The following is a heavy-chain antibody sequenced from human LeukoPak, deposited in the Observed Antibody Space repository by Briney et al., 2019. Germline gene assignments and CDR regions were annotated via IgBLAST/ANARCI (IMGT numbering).Heavy chain of an antibody. CDR2: INPNSGGT. CDR3: ARDAIAVDNDAFDI. CDR1: GYTFTGYY. Sequence: ASVKVSCKASGYTFTGYYMHWVRQAPGQGLEWMGWINPNSGGTNYAQKFQGRVTMTRDTSISTAYMELSRLRSDDTAVYYCARDAIAVDNDAFDIWGQGTMVTVSS. D-gene: IGHD6-19*01. J-gene: IGHJ3*02. V-gene: IGHV1-2*02.